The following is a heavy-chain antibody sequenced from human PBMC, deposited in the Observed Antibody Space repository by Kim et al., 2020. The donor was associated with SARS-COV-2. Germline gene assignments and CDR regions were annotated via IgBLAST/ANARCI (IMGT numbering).Heavy chain of an antibody. D-gene: IGHD6-19*01. J-gene: IGHJ3*01. Sequence: KKSMADAAKGGFNIYRDNSKNRLYLRMNSLRAEDTAVFYCAKDSSDWYGGTFDSWGQGTMVTVSS. CDR2: KK. CDR3: AKDSSDWYGGTFDS. V-gene: IGHV3-30*02.